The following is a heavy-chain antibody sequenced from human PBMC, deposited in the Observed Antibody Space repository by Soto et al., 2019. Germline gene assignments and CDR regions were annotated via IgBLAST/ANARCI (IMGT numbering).Heavy chain of an antibody. V-gene: IGHV1-69*01. CDR1: GGTFSSYA. CDR3: ATPRDSSPWNWFDP. J-gene: IGHJ5*02. Sequence: QVQLVPSGAEVKKPGASVKVSCTASGGTFSSYAISWVRQAPGQGLEWMGGIIPIFGTANYAQKFQGRVTITADESTSTAFMELSSLRSEDTAVYSCATPRDSSPWNWFDPWGQGTLVTVSS. CDR2: IIPIFGTA. D-gene: IGHD5-18*01.